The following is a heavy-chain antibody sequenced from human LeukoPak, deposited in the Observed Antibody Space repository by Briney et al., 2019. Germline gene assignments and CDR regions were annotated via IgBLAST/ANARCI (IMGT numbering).Heavy chain of an antibody. CDR2: IDPSDSYT. V-gene: IGHV5-10-1*01. Sequence: PGESLKISCKGSGYTFTTYWISWVRQMPGKGLEWMGNIDPSDSYTNYSPSFQGHVTISTDKSISTAYLQWSSLKASDTAMYYCTTEGSGRGRWWFDPWGQGTLVTVSS. D-gene: IGHD6-19*01. CDR1: GYTFTTYW. CDR3: TTEGSGRGRWWFDP. J-gene: IGHJ5*02.